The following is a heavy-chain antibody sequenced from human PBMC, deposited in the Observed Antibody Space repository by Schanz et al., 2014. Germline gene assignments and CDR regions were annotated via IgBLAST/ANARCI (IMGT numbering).Heavy chain of an antibody. D-gene: IGHD2-15*01. CDR3: ARGGGPEDVFDI. V-gene: IGHV1-69*02. Sequence: QVQLVQSGAEVKKPGPSVKVSCKASGGTFSSDTFSWVRQAPGQGLEWMGRIIPIHGIVNYAQRFQDRVRITADKSTSTAYMELSSLRSDDTAVYYCARGGGPEDVFDIWGQGTILTVSS. CDR1: GGTFSSDT. CDR2: IIPIHGIV. J-gene: IGHJ3*02.